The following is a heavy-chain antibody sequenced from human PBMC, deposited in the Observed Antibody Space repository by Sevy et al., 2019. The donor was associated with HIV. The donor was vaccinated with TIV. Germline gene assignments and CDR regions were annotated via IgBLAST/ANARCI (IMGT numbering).Heavy chain of an antibody. J-gene: IGHJ6*02. CDR1: GFTFSSYA. V-gene: IGHV3-64D*06. Sequence: GGSLRLSCSASGFTFSSYAMHWVRQAPGKGLEYVSAISSNGGSTYYADSVKGRFTISRDNSKNTLYLQMSSLRAEDTAVYYCVKDKRGRYCSGGSCYGLSRMDVWGQGTTVTVSS. CDR3: VKDKRGRYCSGGSCYGLSRMDV. CDR2: ISSNGGST. D-gene: IGHD2-15*01.